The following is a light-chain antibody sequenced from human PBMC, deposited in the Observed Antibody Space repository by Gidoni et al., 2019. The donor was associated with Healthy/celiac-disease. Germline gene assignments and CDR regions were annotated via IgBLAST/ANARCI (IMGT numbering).Light chain of an antibody. CDR2: DAS. Sequence: EILLTQSPATLSLSPGERATLPCRASQSVSSYVAWYQQKPGQAPRLLIYDASNRDTGIPARFSGSGSGTDVTLTISSLEPEDFEVYYCQQRSNWPPLTFGGGTKVEIK. CDR1: QSVSSY. J-gene: IGKJ4*01. V-gene: IGKV3-11*01. CDR3: QQRSNWPPLT.